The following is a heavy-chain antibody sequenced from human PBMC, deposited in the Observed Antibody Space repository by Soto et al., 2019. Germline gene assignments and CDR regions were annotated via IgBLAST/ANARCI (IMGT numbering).Heavy chain of an antibody. J-gene: IGHJ5*02. D-gene: IGHD3-3*01. V-gene: IGHV4-39*01. Sequence: SETLSLTCTVSGGSISSSSYYWGWIRQPPGKGLEWIGSIYYSGSTYYNPSLKSRVTISVDTSKNQFSLKLSSVTAADTAVYYCARRIETDDFTLSNWFDPWGQGTLVTVSS. CDR3: ARRIETDDFTLSNWFDP. CDR2: IYYSGST. CDR1: GGSISSSSYY.